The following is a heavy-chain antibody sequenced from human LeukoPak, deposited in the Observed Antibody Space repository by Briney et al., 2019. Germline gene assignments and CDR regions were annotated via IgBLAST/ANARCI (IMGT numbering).Heavy chain of an antibody. J-gene: IGHJ3*01. V-gene: IGHV3-9*01. D-gene: IGHD1-26*01. Sequence: GGSLRLSCAASGFTFSSYSMSWVRQAPGKGLEWVSGINWSSGSIGYADSVKGRFIISRDNAKNSLYLQMNSLRAEDTALYYCAGGSGRYGFDVWGQGTMVIVSS. CDR1: GFTFSSYS. CDR3: AGGSGRYGFDV. CDR2: INWSSGSI.